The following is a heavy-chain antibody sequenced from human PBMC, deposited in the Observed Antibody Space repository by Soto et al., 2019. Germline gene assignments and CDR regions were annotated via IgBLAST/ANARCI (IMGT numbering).Heavy chain of an antibody. J-gene: IGHJ6*02. V-gene: IGHV5-51*01. Sequence: PXESLKISCKGPQYTFTNNWIGWVRQMPGKGLEWMGVIYPFDSDTRYSPAFQGHVTISADKSISTACLQWSTLKASDTAIYYCTRLTTSPSRHLSYQYFPIDVWGLGSTVTVSS. CDR3: TRLTTSPSRHLSYQYFPIDV. CDR2: IYPFDSDT. D-gene: IGHD4-17*01. CDR1: QYTFTNNW.